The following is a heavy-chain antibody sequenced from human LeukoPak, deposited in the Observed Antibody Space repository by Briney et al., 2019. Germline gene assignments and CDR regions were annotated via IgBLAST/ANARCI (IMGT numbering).Heavy chain of an antibody. Sequence: GGSLRLSCAASGFTVSSNYMSWVRQAPEKGLEWVSVIYRGGSTYYADSVKGRFTISRDNSKNTLCLQMDSLRAEDTAVYYCARVGWELSPYYFDYWGQGTLVTVSS. V-gene: IGHV3-53*01. J-gene: IGHJ4*02. D-gene: IGHD1-26*01. CDR3: ARVGWELSPYYFDY. CDR1: GFTVSSNY. CDR2: IYRGGST.